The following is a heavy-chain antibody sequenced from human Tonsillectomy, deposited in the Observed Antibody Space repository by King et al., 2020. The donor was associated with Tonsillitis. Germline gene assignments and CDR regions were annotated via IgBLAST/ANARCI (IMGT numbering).Heavy chain of an antibody. Sequence: VQLQQWGAGLLKPSETLSLTCAVYGGSFSGYYWSWIRQPPGKALEWIGEINHSGSTNYNPSLESRVTVSVETSKNQFSLNLNSVTTADTAVYYCARVNGIAVATFDFWGQGTLVTVSS. J-gene: IGHJ4*02. CDR1: GGSFSGYY. CDR2: INHSGST. D-gene: IGHD6-19*01. V-gene: IGHV4-34*01. CDR3: ARVNGIAVATFDF.